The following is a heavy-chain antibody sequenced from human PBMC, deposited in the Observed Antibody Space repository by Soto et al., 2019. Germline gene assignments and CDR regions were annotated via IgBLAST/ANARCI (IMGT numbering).Heavy chain of an antibody. CDR1: GFTFSSYA. V-gene: IGHV3-23*01. J-gene: IGHJ6*02. D-gene: IGHD5-18*01. Sequence: GGSLRLCCAASGFTFSSYAMSWVRQAPGKGLEWVSAISGSGGSTYYADSVKGRFTISRDNSKNTLYLQMNSLRAEDTAVYYCAKSLGIQLWLPYYYGMDVWGQGTTVTVSS. CDR2: ISGSGGST. CDR3: AKSLGIQLWLPYYYGMDV.